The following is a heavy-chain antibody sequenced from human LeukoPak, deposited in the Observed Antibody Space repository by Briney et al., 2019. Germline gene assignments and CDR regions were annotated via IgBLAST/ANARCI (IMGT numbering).Heavy chain of an antibody. CDR1: GFTFSSYT. D-gene: IGHD6-19*01. CDR3: ARDQWLSPTGWFDP. J-gene: IGHJ5*02. Sequence: GGSLRLSCAASGFTFSSYTMSWVRQAPGKGLEWVSAISGSGGSTYYADSVKGRFTISRDNSKNTLYLQMNSLRAEDTAVYYCARDQWLSPTGWFDPWGQGTLVTVSS. V-gene: IGHV3-23*01. CDR2: ISGSGGST.